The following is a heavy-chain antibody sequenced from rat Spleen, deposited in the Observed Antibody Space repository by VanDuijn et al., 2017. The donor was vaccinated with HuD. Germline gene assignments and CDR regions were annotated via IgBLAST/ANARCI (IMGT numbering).Heavy chain of an antibody. D-gene: IGHD1-9*01. CDR2: MWTGGST. Sequence: QVQLKESGPGLVQPSQSLSLTCTVSGFSLTSYNVHWLRQSAGKGLEWMGIMWTGGSTDYNSALKSRLSISRDTSKSQVFLKMSSLKTEDTATYYCARESNTYYGYNSGFDYWGQGVMVTVSS. CDR3: ARESNTYYGYNSGFDY. CDR1: GFSLTSYN. V-gene: IGHV2-30*01. J-gene: IGHJ2*01.